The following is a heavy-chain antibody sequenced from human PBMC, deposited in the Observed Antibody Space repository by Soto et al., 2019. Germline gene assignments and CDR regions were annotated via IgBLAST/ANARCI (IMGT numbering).Heavy chain of an antibody. V-gene: IGHV3-30*04. J-gene: IGHJ5*02. Sequence: QVQLVESGGGVVQPGRSLRLSCAASGFTFSNYAVHWVRQAPGKGLEWVAVISYDGTDKYYADSVKGRFTISRDNSKSTLYLQMNSLRPDDTAVYYCARGGRIGAVAGPNNWFDPWGQGTLVTVSS. CDR3: ARGGRIGAVAGPNNWFDP. CDR2: ISYDGTDK. D-gene: IGHD6-19*01. CDR1: GFTFSNYA.